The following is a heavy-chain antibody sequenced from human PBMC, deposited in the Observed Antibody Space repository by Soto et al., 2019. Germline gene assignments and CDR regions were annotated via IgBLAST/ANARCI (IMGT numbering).Heavy chain of an antibody. CDR2: IYYSGST. Sequence: PSETLSLTCTVSGGSISSSSYYWGWIRQPPGKGLEWIGSIYYSGSTYYNPSLKSRVTISVDTSKNQFSLKLSSVTAADTAVYYCASLTYSSSSLWLDLWGQGTLVTVSS. CDR1: GGSISSSSYY. CDR3: ASLTYSSSSLWLDL. J-gene: IGHJ5*02. V-gene: IGHV4-39*01. D-gene: IGHD6-6*01.